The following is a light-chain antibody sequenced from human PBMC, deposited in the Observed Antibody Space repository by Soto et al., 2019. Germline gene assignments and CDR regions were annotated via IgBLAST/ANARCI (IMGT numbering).Light chain of an antibody. Sequence: DIQMTQSPSSVSASVGERVTITCRASQGLNSWLAWYQQKPGKAPKLLIYGASNLQSGVPPRFSGSASGTDFTLTISSLQSEDSATYFCQQAYTLPWTFGQGTKVEI. J-gene: IGKJ1*01. CDR2: GAS. CDR3: QQAYTLPWT. CDR1: QGLNSW. V-gene: IGKV1-12*01.